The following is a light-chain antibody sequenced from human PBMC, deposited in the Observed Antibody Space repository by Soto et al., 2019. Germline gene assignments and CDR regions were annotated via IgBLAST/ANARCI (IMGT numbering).Light chain of an antibody. CDR2: EVS. CDR1: SSDVGGYNY. CDR3: SSYTSSSTREV. Sequence: QSVLTQPAAVTGFPVQSIAISSTGTSSDVGGYNYVSWYQQHPGKAPKLMIYEVSNRPSGVSNRFSGSKSGNTASLTISGLQAEDEADYYCSSYTSSSTREVFGTGTKGTVL. J-gene: IGLJ1*01. V-gene: IGLV2-14*01.